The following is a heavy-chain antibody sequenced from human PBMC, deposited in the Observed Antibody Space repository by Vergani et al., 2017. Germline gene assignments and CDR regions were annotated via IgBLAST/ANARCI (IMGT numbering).Heavy chain of an antibody. V-gene: IGHV1-2*02. D-gene: IGHD5-18*01. Sequence: QVQLVQSGAEVKKPGASVKVSCKASGYTFTGYYMHWVRQAPGQGLEWMGWINPNSGGTNYAQKFQGRVTMTRDTSISTAYMELSRLRSYDTAVYYCASPHSRYSYELLFDYWGQGTLVTVSS. J-gene: IGHJ4*02. CDR2: INPNSGGT. CDR1: GYTFTGYY. CDR3: ASPHSRYSYELLFDY.